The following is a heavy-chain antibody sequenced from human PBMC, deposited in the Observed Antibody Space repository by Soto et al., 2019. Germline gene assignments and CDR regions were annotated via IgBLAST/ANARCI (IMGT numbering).Heavy chain of an antibody. D-gene: IGHD6-19*01. Sequence: QLQLQESGPGLVKPSETLSLTCTVSGGSISSSSYYWGWIRQPPGKGLEWIGSIYYSGSTYYNPSLKSRVTLSVDTSKNQFSLKLSSVTAADTAVYYCARRVAVTRWYYFAYWGQGTLVTVSS. CDR3: ARRVAVTRWYYFAY. CDR2: IYYSGST. CDR1: GGSISSSSYY. V-gene: IGHV4-39*01. J-gene: IGHJ4*02.